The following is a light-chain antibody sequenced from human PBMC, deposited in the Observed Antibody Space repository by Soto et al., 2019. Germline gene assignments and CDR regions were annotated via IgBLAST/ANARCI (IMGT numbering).Light chain of an antibody. V-gene: IGLV2-14*03. J-gene: IGLJ1*01. CDR1: SSDVGGYSY. Sequence: QSALTQPASVSGSPGQSITISCSGTSSDVGGYSYVSWYQHHPGKAPKLMIYDVSNRPSGVSNRFSGSKSGNTASLTLSGLQAEDEADYYCSSYTSSSTYVFGTGTKLTV. CDR2: DVS. CDR3: SSYTSSSTYV.